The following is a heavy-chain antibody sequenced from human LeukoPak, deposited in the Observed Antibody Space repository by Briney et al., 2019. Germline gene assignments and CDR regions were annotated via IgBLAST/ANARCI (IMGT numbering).Heavy chain of an antibody. D-gene: IGHD5-24*01. CDR1: GASISSGGYY. CDR2: IYYSRST. Sequence: PSQTLSLTCTVSGASISSGGYYWNCIRQPPGKGLEWIGYIYYSRSTSYSPSLKSRLTMSVDTSKNQFSLKLSSVTAADTAVYYCARDGYNSGYFHYWGQGTLVTVSS. V-gene: IGHV4-30-4*01. J-gene: IGHJ4*02. CDR3: ARDGYNSGYFHY.